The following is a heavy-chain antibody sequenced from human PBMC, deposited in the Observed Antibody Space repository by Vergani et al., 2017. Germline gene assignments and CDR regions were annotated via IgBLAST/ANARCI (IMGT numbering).Heavy chain of an antibody. CDR2: IYHSGST. V-gene: IGHV4-30-2*01. D-gene: IGHD3-22*01. Sequence: QLQLQESGSGLVKPSQTLSLTCAVSGGSISNGGYSWSWIRQPPGKGLEWIGYIYHSGSTYYNPSLKSRVTISVDRSKNQFSLKLSSVTAADTAVYYCARLRYDSSGYYYGNYFDYWGQGTLVTVSS. J-gene: IGHJ4*02. CDR1: GGSISNGGYS. CDR3: ARLRYDSSGYYYGNYFDY.